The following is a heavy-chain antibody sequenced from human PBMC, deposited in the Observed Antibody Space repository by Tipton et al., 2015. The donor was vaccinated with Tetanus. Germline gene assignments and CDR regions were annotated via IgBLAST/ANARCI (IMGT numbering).Heavy chain of an antibody. CDR3: AREMNRFFDI. CDR2: ISYAGYT. D-gene: IGHD1-14*01. J-gene: IGHJ2*01. Sequence: TLSLTCAVSGGPISGHYWSWIRQTPGRGLEWIGYISYAGYTSYSPSLKNRVTMSVDTSKNQFSLKLKSVTAADTAVYYCAREMNRFFDIWGRGTVVTVSS. CDR1: GGPISGHY. V-gene: IGHV4-59*11.